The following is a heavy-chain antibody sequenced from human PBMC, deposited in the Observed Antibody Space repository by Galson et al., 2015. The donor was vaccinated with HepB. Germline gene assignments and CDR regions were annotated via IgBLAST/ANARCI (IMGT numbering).Heavy chain of an antibody. V-gene: IGHV4-59*01. Sequence: SETLSLTCTVSGGSINNYYWSWIRQPPGKGLEWIGFIYYSGSTNYNPSLKSRVTISVDSSENQFSLKLSSVTAADTAVYYCARDMGFCSSTSCSGTHDASDIWGQGTMVTVSS. CDR1: GGSINNYY. CDR2: IYYSGST. D-gene: IGHD2-2*01. CDR3: ARDMGFCSSTSCSGTHDASDI. J-gene: IGHJ3*02.